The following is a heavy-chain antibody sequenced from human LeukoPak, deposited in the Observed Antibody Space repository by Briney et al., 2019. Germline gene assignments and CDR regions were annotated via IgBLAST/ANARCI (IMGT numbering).Heavy chain of an antibody. CDR3: ARGGGPDEYGSGSYRIDY. D-gene: IGHD3-10*01. J-gene: IGHJ4*02. CDR2: INPSAGST. Sequence: ASVKASCKASGYTLTRYYMHWARQAPGQGLEWMGIINPSAGSTSYAQKFQGRVTMTRDTSTSTVYMEVSSLRSEDTALYYCARGGGPDEYGSGSYRIDYWGQGTLVTVSS. V-gene: IGHV1-46*01. CDR1: GYTLTRYY.